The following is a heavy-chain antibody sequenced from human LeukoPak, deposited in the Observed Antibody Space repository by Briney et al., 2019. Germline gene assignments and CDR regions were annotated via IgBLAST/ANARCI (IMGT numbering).Heavy chain of an antibody. V-gene: IGHV3-9*01. CDR2: ISWNGGSI. Sequence: GGSLRLSCAASGFTFDDYAMHWVRQAPGKGLEWVSGISWNGGSIGYADSVKGRFTISRDNAKNSLYPQMNSLRAEDTALYYCAKGGGYDYVWGSYRYTYFDYWGQGTLVTVSS. J-gene: IGHJ4*02. D-gene: IGHD3-16*02. CDR1: GFTFDDYA. CDR3: AKGGGYDYVWGSYRYTYFDY.